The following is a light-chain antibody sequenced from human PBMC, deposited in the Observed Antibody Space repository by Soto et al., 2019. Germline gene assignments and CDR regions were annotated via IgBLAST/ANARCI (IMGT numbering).Light chain of an antibody. CDR2: GAS. J-gene: IGKJ5*01. Sequence: EILITQSPATLSVSPGERATISCRASLTVDSTYLAWYQQKPGQAPRLLIYGASTRATGIPARFSGTGSGTDFTLTVSSLQSDDFEVYFCQQYTDWPITFGQGTRLEIK. CDR1: LTVDSTY. V-gene: IGKV3-15*01. CDR3: QQYTDWPIT.